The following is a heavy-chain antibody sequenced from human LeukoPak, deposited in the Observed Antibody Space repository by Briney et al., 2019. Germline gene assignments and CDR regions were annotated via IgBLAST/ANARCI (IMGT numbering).Heavy chain of an antibody. CDR2: IIPIFGTA. Sequence: GSSVKVSCKASGGTLSSYAISWVRRAPGQGLEWMGGIIPIFGTANYAQKFQGRVPITAEESTSPAYMELSSLRSEDTAVYYCASYPSLRYFDWLLFWGQGTLVTVSS. V-gene: IGHV1-69*01. J-gene: IGHJ4*02. D-gene: IGHD3-9*01. CDR3: ASYPSLRYFDWLLF. CDR1: GGTLSSYA.